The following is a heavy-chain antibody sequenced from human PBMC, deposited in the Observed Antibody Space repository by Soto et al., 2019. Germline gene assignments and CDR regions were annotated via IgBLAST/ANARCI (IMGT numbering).Heavy chain of an antibody. CDR2: INSDGSST. J-gene: IGHJ4*02. D-gene: IGHD3-3*01. CDR1: GFTFSSYW. CDR3: ASLHQWEWPTFDY. V-gene: IGHV3-74*01. Sequence: PGGSLRLSCAASGFTFSSYWMHWVRQAPGKGLVWVSRINSDGSSTSYADSVKGRFTISRDNAKNTLYLQMNSLRADDTAMYYWASLHQWEWPTFDYWGQGTLVTVSS.